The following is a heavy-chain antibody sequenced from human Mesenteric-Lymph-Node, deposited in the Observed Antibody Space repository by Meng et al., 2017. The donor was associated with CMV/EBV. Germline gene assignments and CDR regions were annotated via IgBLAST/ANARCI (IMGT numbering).Heavy chain of an antibody. CDR3: ARDADSTGYYRHFDS. CDR2: ISSASGHI. CDR1: GFTFEAYS. Sequence: GESLKISCVSSGFTFEAYSMNWVRQAPGRGLEWVASISSASGHIYYADSLKGRFTISRDNARNSLFLQMSGLRAEDTAVYYCARDADSTGYYRHFDSWGQGTLVTVSS. J-gene: IGHJ4*02. V-gene: IGHV3-21*01. D-gene: IGHD3-22*01.